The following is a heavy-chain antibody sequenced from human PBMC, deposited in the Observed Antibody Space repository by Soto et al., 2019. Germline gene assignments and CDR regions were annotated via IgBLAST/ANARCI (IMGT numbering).Heavy chain of an antibody. CDR2: IYYSGST. D-gene: IGHD5-18*01. CDR1: GGSISSGGYY. J-gene: IGHJ6*02. CDR3: ASRGDSYGFSLGMDV. V-gene: IGHV4-31*03. Sequence: QVQLQESGPGLVKPSQTLSLTCTVSGGSISSGGYYWSWIRQHPGKGLEWIGYIYYSGSTYYNPSLKSRVTISVDTSKNQFSLKLSSVTAAETAVYYCASRGDSYGFSLGMDVRGQGTTVTVSS.